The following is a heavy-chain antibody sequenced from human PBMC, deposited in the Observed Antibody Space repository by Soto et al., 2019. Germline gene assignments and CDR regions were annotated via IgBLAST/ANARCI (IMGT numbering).Heavy chain of an antibody. CDR3: ARDLAAGDY. CDR1: GYTFGNFG. Sequence: GASVKVSCKASGYTFGNFGINWLRQAPGQGLEWMAWFGAYNGNTNYAEKFQGRVTLTMDTSTRTVYMELSSLRFDDTAVYYCARDLAAGDYWGQGTLVTVSS. V-gene: IGHV1-18*01. D-gene: IGHD6-13*01. J-gene: IGHJ4*02. CDR2: FGAYNGNT.